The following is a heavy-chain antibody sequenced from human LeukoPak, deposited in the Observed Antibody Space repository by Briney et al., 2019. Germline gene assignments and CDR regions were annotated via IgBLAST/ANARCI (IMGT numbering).Heavy chain of an antibody. CDR2: IYYSGST. Sequence: SETLSLTCTVSGGSISSYYWSWLRQPPGKGLEWIGYIYYSGSTNYNPSLKSRVTISIDTSKNQFSLKLSSVTAAVTAVYYCARMSPRATKASFDYWGQGTLVTVSS. V-gene: IGHV4-59*01. J-gene: IGHJ4*02. CDR1: GGSISSYY. CDR3: ARMSPRATKASFDY. D-gene: IGHD1-26*01.